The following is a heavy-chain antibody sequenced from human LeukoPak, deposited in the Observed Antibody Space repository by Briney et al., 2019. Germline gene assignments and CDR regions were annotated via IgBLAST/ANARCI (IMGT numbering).Heavy chain of an antibody. J-gene: IGHJ4*02. CDR1: GFIFTNYF. CDR3: ARDFDYDILTGYLVY. Sequence: GGSLRLSCAASGFIFTNYFMSWVRQAPGKGLEWVASIKHDGSEKYYVDSVRGRFTISRDNTKNSLYLQMNSLRAEDTAVYYCARDFDYDILTGYLVYWGQGTLVTVSS. V-gene: IGHV3-7*03. CDR2: IKHDGSEK. D-gene: IGHD3-9*01.